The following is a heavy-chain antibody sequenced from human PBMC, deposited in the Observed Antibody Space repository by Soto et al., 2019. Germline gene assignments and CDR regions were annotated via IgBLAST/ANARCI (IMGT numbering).Heavy chain of an antibody. D-gene: IGHD5-18*01. CDR3: ARECRSMVKGYYYGMDV. Sequence: EVQLVQSGAEVKKPGESLKISCKGSGYSFSIYWIGWVRQMPGKGLEWMGIIYPGDSDTRYSPSFQGQVTISADRSISTAYLQWSSLRASDTAIYYCARECRSMVKGYYYGMDVWGQGTTVTVSS. CDR1: GYSFSIYW. J-gene: IGHJ6*02. V-gene: IGHV5-51*03. CDR2: IYPGDSDT.